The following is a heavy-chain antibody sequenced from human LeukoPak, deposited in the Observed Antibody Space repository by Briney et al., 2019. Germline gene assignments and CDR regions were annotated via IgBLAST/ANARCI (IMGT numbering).Heavy chain of an antibody. D-gene: IGHD1-26*01. Sequence: ASVNVSCKASGYTFTSYYMHWVRQAPGQGLEWRGIINPSGGSTSYAQKFQVRVTMTSDTSTRTVYMELSSLRSKDTAVYYCARAPFSGYMDVWGKGTTVTISS. J-gene: IGHJ6*03. CDR2: INPSGGST. V-gene: IGHV1-46*01. CDR1: GYTFTSYY. CDR3: ARAPFSGYMDV.